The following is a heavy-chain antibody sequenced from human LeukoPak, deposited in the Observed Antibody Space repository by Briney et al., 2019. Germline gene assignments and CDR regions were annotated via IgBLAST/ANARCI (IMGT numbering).Heavy chain of an antibody. CDR3: ARGKDYYDTSGYPTFHY. CDR1: GGSISSYY. CDR2: IYYSGST. Sequence: PSETLSLTCTVSGGSISSYYWSWIRQPPGKGLEWIGYIYYSGSTNHNPSLKSRVTISVDTSKNQLSLKLTSVLAADTAVYYCARGKDYYDTSGYPTFHYWGQGTLVTVSS. V-gene: IGHV4-59*01. J-gene: IGHJ4*02. D-gene: IGHD3-22*01.